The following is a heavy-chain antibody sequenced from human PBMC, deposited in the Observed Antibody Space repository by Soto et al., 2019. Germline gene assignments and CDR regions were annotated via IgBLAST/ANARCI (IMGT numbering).Heavy chain of an antibody. V-gene: IGHV6-1*01. D-gene: IGHD3-10*01. CDR3: ARDSTPSITMVRGVIRPPSSMDV. CDR2: TYYRSKWYN. J-gene: IGHJ6*02. CDR1: GDSVSSNSAA. Sequence: SQTLSLTCAISGDSVSSNSAAWNWIRQSPSRGLEWLGRTYYRSKWYNDYAVSVKSRITINPDTSKNQFSLQLNSVTPEDTAVYYCARDSTPSITMVRGVIRPPSSMDVWGQGTTVTVSS.